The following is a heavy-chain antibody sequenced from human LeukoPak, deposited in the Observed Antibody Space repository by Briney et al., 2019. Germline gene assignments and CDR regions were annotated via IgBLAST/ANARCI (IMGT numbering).Heavy chain of an antibody. Sequence: SSQTLSLTCAVSGGSISSGGYSWSWLRQPPGKGLEWIGYIYHSGSTYYNPSLKSRVTISVDRSKNQFSLKLSSVTAADTAVYYCARVYRRAFDIWGQGTMVTVSS. CDR3: ARVYRRAFDI. V-gene: IGHV4-30-2*01. D-gene: IGHD1-26*01. J-gene: IGHJ3*02. CDR1: GGSISSGGYS. CDR2: IYHSGST.